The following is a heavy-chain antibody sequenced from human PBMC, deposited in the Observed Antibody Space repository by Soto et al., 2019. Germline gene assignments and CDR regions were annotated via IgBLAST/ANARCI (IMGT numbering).Heavy chain of an antibody. J-gene: IGHJ4*02. D-gene: IGHD3-10*01. Sequence: GSLRLSCSTSGFTFSTYAMNWVRQAPGKGLEWVSALSGSGGTTYYADSVRGRFTISRDNSKNTLFLQMSSLRAVDTALYYCAKQRAGYGSGSDTFYFDFWGQGTLVTVSS. CDR1: GFTFSTYA. CDR2: LSGSGGTT. CDR3: AKQRAGYGSGSDTFYFDF. V-gene: IGHV3-23*01.